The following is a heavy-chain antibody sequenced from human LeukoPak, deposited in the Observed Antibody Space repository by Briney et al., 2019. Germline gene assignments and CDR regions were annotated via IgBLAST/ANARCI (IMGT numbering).Heavy chain of an antibody. CDR1: GYTFTNYG. J-gene: IGHJ6*02. V-gene: IGHV1-18*01. D-gene: IGHD1-26*01. CDR3: ARSGSHNYYYYGMDV. Sequence: ASVKVSCKASGYTFTNYGFSWVRQAPGQGLEWMGWISAYNGNTKYAQKFQSRVTMTTDTSTNTVNMELRSLRSDDTAVFYCARSGSHNYYYYGMDVWGQGTTVIVSS. CDR2: ISAYNGNT.